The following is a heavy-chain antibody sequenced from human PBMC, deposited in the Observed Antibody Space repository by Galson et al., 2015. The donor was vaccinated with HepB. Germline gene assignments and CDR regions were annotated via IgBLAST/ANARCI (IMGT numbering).Heavy chain of an antibody. CDR3: TRHRWRRDGYKDY. D-gene: IGHD5-24*01. J-gene: IGHJ4*02. CDR2: ISSSSSYI. V-gene: IGHV3-21*04. CDR1: GFTFSSYS. Sequence: SLRLSCAASGFTFSSYSMNWVRQAPGKGLEWVSSISSSSSYIYYADSVKGRFTISRDDSKNTAYLQMNSLKTEDTAVYYCTRHRWRRDGYKDYWGQGTLVTVSS.